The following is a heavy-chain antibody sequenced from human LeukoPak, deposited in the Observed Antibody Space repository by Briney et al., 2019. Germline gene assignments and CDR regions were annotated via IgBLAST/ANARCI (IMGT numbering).Heavy chain of an antibody. D-gene: IGHD6-19*01. CDR1: RYTFTGYY. J-gene: IGHJ4*02. Sequence: ALVKVSCKASRYTFTGYYVHWVRQAPGQGLEWMGWINPNSGGTNYAQKFQGRVTMTRDTSISTAYMELRSLRSDDTAVYYCARGIGQWLGSDYWGRGTLVSVS. CDR3: ARGIGQWLGSDY. V-gene: IGHV1-2*02. CDR2: INPNSGGT.